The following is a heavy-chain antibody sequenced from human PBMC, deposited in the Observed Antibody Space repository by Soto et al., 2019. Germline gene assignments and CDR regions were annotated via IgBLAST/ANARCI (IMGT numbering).Heavy chain of an antibody. CDR3: ARGYDILTGPLDY. J-gene: IGHJ4*02. CDR1: GGSISSYY. CDR2: IYYSGST. V-gene: IGHV4-59*04. Sequence: SSETLSLTCTVSGGSISSYYWSWIRQPPGKGLEWIGYIYYSGSTYYNPSLKSRVTVFVDTSKSQFSLNLNSVTAADTAVYYCARGYDILTGPLDYWGPGTLVTVSS. D-gene: IGHD3-9*01.